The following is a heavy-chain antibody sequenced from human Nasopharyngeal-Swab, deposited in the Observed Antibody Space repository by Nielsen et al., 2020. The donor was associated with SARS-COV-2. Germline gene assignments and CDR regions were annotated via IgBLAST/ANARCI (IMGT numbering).Heavy chain of an antibody. V-gene: IGHV1-69*13. CDR1: GGTFSSHA. Sequence: SVKVSCKASGGTFSSHAISWVRQAPGQGLEWMGGIIPIFGTANYAQKFQGRVTITADESTSTAYMELSSLRSEDTAVYYCARGDIIAVAGTGYYYYYYMDVWGKGTTVTVSS. J-gene: IGHJ6*03. CDR2: IIPIFGTA. CDR3: ARGDIIAVAGTGYYYYYYMDV. D-gene: IGHD6-19*01.